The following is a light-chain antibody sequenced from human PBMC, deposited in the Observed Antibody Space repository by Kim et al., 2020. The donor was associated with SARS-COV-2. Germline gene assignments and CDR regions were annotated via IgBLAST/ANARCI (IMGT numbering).Light chain of an antibody. CDR3: KQYSTYSYS. CDR1: QSVDRW. Sequence: IRLTQSPSTLSASIGDRVSITCRASQSVDRWLAWYQQRPGKAPKLLIYDATDLKSGVPSRFSGRGSGTEFTLTITSLQPDDFGTYYCKQYSTYSYSLGQGTKVDIK. V-gene: IGKV1-5*01. J-gene: IGKJ2*03. CDR2: DAT.